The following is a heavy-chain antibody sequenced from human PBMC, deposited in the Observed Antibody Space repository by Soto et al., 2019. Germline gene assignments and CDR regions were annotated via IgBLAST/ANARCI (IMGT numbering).Heavy chain of an antibody. CDR2: IYYSGST. D-gene: IGHD6-6*01. CDR1: GGSVSSGSYY. Sequence: SETLSLTCTVSGGSVSSGSYYWSWIRQPPGKGLEWIGYIYYSGSTNYNPSLKSRVTISVDTSKNQFSLKLSSVTAADTAVYYCARGPYSSSSGTFDPWGQGTLVTVSS. CDR3: ARGPYSSSSGTFDP. V-gene: IGHV4-61*01. J-gene: IGHJ5*02.